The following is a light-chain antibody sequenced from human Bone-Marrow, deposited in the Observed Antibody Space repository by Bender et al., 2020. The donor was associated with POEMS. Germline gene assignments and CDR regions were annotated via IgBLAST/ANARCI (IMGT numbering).Light chain of an antibody. V-gene: IGLV2-23*01. CDR1: SSDVGSYNF. CDR2: EGN. J-gene: IGLJ2*01. Sequence: QSALTQPASVSGSLGQSVTISCTGTSSDVGSYNFVSWYQQHPGKAPKLMLYEGNKRPSGVSNRFSASKSGNTASLTISGLQAEDEADYYCCSYAGRSTLVFGGGPKVTVL. CDR3: CSYAGRSTLV.